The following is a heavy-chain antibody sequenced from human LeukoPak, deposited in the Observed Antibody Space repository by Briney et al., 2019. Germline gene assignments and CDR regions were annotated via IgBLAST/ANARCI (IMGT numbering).Heavy chain of an antibody. J-gene: IGHJ4*02. CDR2: ISGSGENT. Sequence: GGSLGLSCAASGFTFSRYAMSWVRQAPAKGLEWVSVISGSGENTHYADSVKGRFTISRDNSKNTLYLQMNSLRAEDTAVYYCARDLRGYSGYDSDFWGQGTLVTVS. CDR1: GFTFSRYA. V-gene: IGHV3-23*01. CDR3: ARDLRGYSGYDSDF. D-gene: IGHD5-12*01.